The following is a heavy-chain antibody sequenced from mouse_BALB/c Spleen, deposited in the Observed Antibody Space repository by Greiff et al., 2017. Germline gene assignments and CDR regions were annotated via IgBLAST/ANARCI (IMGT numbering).Heavy chain of an antibody. CDR1: GFTFSSYA. CDR3: ARARSTMITAGAY. CDR2: ISSGGST. D-gene: IGHD2-4*01. V-gene: IGHV5-6-5*01. J-gene: IGHJ3*01. Sequence: EVQVVESGGGLVKPGGSLKLSCAASGFTFSSYAMSWVRQTPEKRLEWVASISSGGSTYYPDSVKGRFTISRDNARNIPYLQMSSLRSEDTAMYFCARARSTMITAGAYWGQGTLVTVSA.